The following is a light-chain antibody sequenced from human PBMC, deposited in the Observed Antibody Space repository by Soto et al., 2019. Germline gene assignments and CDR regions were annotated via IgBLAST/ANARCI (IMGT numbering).Light chain of an antibody. CDR1: SSDVGGYNY. CDR2: DIS. CDR3: SSYAGGNYLQV. J-gene: IGLJ1*01. Sequence: QSALTQPPSASGSPGQSVTISCTGTSSDVGGYNYVSWYQQHPGKAPKLMIYDISKRPSGVPDRFSGSKSGNTASLTVSGLQAGDEADYYCSSYAGGNYLQVFGTGTKLTVL. V-gene: IGLV2-8*01.